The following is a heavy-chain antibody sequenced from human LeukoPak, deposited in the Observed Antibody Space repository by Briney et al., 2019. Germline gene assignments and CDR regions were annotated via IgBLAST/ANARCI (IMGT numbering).Heavy chain of an antibody. CDR3: ARRGALHCSSTSCYEAYFDY. J-gene: IGHJ4*02. Sequence: GESLKISCKGSGYSFTSYWIGWVRQMPGKGLEWMGIIYPGDSDTRYSPSFQGQVTISADKSISTAYLQWSSLKASDTAMYYCARRGALHCSSTSCYEAYFDYWGQGTLVTVSS. CDR2: IYPGDSDT. V-gene: IGHV5-51*01. CDR1: GYSFTSYW. D-gene: IGHD2-2*01.